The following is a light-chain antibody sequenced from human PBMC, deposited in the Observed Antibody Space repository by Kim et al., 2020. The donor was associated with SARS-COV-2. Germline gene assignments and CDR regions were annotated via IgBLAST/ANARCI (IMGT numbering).Light chain of an antibody. CDR1: QSVNSN. V-gene: IGKV3-15*01. CDR2: GAS. CDR3: QQYNKWPPWT. Sequence: SPEDRVTLSCRASQSVNSNLAWYQQKPGQAPRLLIYGASARATGLPARFSGSGSGTEFTLTISSLQSEDYAIYYCQQYNKWPPWTFGQGTKVDIK. J-gene: IGKJ1*01.